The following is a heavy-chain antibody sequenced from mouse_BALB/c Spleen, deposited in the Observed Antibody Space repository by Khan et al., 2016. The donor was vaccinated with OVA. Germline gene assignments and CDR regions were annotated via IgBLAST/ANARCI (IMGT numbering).Heavy chain of an antibody. V-gene: IGHV1-7*01. Sequence: QVQLKQSGAELAKPGASVKMSCKASGYTFTTYWMHWVKQRPGQGLEWIGYINPTSGYTDYNDKFKDRATLSADKSSGTAYMQLNSLTSEDSAVYYCTRDRIDYWGQGTTLTVSS. J-gene: IGHJ2*01. CDR3: TRDRIDY. CDR1: GYTFTTYW. CDR2: INPTSGYT.